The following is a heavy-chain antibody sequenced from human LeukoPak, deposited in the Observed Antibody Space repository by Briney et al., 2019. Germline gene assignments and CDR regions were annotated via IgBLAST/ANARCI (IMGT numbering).Heavy chain of an antibody. J-gene: IGHJ4*02. V-gene: IGHV3-23*01. Sequence: GGSLGLFCVVAGFTFNNYYMTWVRQAPGKGLEWLSTIGGSDGSTYYADSVKGRFTISRDNAKNTQSLQMSSLRTEDTAIYYCVKDRYVARGDYLDFWGQGTLVTVSS. CDR3: VKDRYVARGDYLDF. CDR2: IGGSDGST. D-gene: IGHD3-10*01. CDR1: GFTFNNYY.